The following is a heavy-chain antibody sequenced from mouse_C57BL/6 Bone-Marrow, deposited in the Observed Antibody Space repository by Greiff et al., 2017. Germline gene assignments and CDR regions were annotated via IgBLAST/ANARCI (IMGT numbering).Heavy chain of an antibody. CDR2: ISSGGSYT. Sequence: EVQLVESGGDLVKPGGSLKLPCAASGFTFSSYGMSWVRQTPDKRLEWVATISSGGSYTYYPDSVKGRFTISRDNAKNTLYLQMSSLKSEDTAMYYCAREDEDVYSIAYWGQGTLVTVSA. J-gene: IGHJ3*01. V-gene: IGHV5-6*01. D-gene: IGHD2-3*01. CDR3: AREDEDVYSIAY. CDR1: GFTFSSYG.